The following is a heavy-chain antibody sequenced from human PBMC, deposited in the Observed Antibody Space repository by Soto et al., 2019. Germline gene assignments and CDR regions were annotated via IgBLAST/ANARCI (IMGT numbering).Heavy chain of an antibody. J-gene: IGHJ6*03. CDR1: GYTFTSYD. V-gene: IGHV1-8*01. D-gene: IGHD2-15*01. CDR3: ARGGRYCSGGSCYRDYYYYYMDV. Sequence: SVKVSCKASGYTFTSYDINWARQATGQGLEWMGWMNPNSGNTGYAQKFQGRVTMTRNTPISTAYMELSSLRSEDTAVYYCARGGRYCSGGSCYRDYYYYYMDVWGKGTTVTVSS. CDR2: MNPNSGNT.